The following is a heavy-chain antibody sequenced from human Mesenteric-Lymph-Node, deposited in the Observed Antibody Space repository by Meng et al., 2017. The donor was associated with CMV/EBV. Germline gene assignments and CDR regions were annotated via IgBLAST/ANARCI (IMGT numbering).Heavy chain of an antibody. V-gene: IGHV3-21*01. CDR3: ARQVVPAASFDY. Sequence: CAASGFTFSSYSMNWVRQAPGKGLEWVSSISSSSSYIYYADSVKGRFTISRDNAKNSLYLQMNSLRAEDTAVYYCARQVVPAASFDYWGQGTLVTVSS. CDR2: ISSSSSYI. J-gene: IGHJ4*02. D-gene: IGHD2-2*01. CDR1: GFTFSSYS.